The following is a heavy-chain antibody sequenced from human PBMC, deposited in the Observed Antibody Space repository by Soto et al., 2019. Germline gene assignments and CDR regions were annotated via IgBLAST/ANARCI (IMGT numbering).Heavy chain of an antibody. CDR2: IWYDGSNK. CDR3: ARVGWEHSSSRWHYYYGMDV. Sequence: GGSLRLSCAASGFTFSSYGMHWVRQAPGKGLEWVAVIWYDGSNKYYADSVKGRFTISRDNSKNTLYLQMNSLRAEDTAVYYCARVGWEHSSSRWHYYYGMDVWGQGTTVTVSS. J-gene: IGHJ6*02. D-gene: IGHD6-6*01. CDR1: GFTFSSYG. V-gene: IGHV3-33*01.